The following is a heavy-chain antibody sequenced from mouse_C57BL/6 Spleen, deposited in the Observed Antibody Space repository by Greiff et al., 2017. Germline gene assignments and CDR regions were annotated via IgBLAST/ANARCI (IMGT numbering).Heavy chain of an antibody. CDR2: INPNNGGT. J-gene: IGHJ3*01. Sequence: EVQLQQSGPELVKPGASVKISCKASGYTFTYYYLNWVKQSHGKSLEWIGDINPNNGGTSYNQKFKGKATLTVDKSSSTAYMELRSLTSEDSAVYYCARDDGYYDWFADWGQGTLVTVSA. D-gene: IGHD2-3*01. V-gene: IGHV1-26*01. CDR1: GYTFTYYY. CDR3: ARDDGYYDWFAD.